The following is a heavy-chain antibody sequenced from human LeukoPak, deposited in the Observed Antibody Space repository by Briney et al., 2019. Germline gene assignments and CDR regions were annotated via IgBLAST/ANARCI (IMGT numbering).Heavy chain of an antibody. CDR2: INHSGST. J-gene: IGHJ4*02. CDR1: GESFSGYY. D-gene: IGHD3-22*01. Sequence: SETLSLTCAVYGESFSGYYWSWIRQPPGKGLEWIGEINHSGSTNYNPSLKSRVTISVDTSKNQFSLKLASVTAADTAVYYCARVDDTIGYFYKFDYWGQGTLVTVSS. V-gene: IGHV4-34*01. CDR3: ARVDDTIGYFYKFDY.